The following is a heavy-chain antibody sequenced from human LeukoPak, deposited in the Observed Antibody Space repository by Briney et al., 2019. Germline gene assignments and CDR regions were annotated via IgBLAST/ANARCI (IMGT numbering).Heavy chain of an antibody. CDR2: INPSGGST. V-gene: IGHV1-46*01. CDR1: GYTFTSYY. CDR3: AALGGSYYQAYYFDY. J-gene: IGHJ4*02. Sequence: ASVKGSCKASGYTFTSYYMHWVGQAPGQGLEWMGIINPSGGSTSYAQKFQGRVTMTRDTSTSTVYMELSSLRSEDTAVYYCAALGGSYYQAYYFDYWGQGTLVTVSS. D-gene: IGHD1-26*01.